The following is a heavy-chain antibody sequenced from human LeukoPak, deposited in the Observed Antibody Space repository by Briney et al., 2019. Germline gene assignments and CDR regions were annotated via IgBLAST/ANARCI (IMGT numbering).Heavy chain of an antibody. J-gene: IGHJ4*02. V-gene: IGHV4-59*11. D-gene: IGHD1-26*01. CDR1: GGSISSHS. Sequence: TSETLSLTCSVSGGSISSHSWHWIRQSPGKGLEWIGYISYSGSTNYNPSLKSRVTISVDTSKNQFSLQLSSVTAADTALYFCARGGFMFHSGNSDFDYWGQGTLVTVSS. CDR2: ISYSGST. CDR3: ARGGFMFHSGNSDFDY.